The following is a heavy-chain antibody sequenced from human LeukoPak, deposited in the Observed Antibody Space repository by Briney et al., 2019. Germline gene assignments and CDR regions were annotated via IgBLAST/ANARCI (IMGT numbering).Heavy chain of an antibody. D-gene: IGHD1-14*01. CDR2: ISSSTRYI. J-gene: IGHJ2*01. CDR1: GFTFSNYN. V-gene: IGHV3-21*01. Sequence: GGSLRLSCADSGFTFSNYNINWVRQAPGQGLEWVSSISSSTRYIYYADSVKGRFTISRDNAKNSLYLQMNSLRAEDTAVYYCARDPAPNPLLYWYFDLWGRGTLVTVSS. CDR3: ARDPAPNPLLYWYFDL.